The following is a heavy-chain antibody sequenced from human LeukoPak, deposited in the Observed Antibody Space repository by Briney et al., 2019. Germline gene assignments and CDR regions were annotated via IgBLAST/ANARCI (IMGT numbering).Heavy chain of an antibody. CDR2: VSASSNI. J-gene: IGHJ4*02. V-gene: IGHV3-48*02. CDR1: GFTFSSYT. CDR3: VRDALHTAHFDY. Sequence: PGGSLRLSCAASGFTFSSYTMNWVRQAPGKGLQWVSTVSASSNIHYSESVKGRFTISRDNARNSLYLQMSSLRDEDTAVYYCVRDALHTAHFDYWGQGTLVTVSS. D-gene: IGHD5-18*01.